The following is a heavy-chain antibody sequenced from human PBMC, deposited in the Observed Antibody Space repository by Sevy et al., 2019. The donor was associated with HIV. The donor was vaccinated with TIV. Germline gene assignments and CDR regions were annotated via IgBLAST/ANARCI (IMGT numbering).Heavy chain of an antibody. J-gene: IGHJ6*02. CDR3: ASDEPMITFGGVNYGMDV. Sequence: GGSLRLSCAASGFTFSSYAMHWVRQAPGKGLEWVAVISYDGSNKYYADSVKGRFTISRDNSKNTLYLQMNSLRAEDTAVYYCASDEPMITFGGVNYGMDVWGQGTTVTVSS. CDR2: ISYDGSNK. V-gene: IGHV3-30*04. CDR1: GFTFSSYA. D-gene: IGHD3-16*01.